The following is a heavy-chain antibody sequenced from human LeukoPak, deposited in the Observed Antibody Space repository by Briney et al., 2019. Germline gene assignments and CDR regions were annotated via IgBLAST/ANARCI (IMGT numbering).Heavy chain of an antibody. D-gene: IGHD3-3*01. CDR1: GGSFSGYY. Sequence: SETLSLTCAVYGGSFSGYYWSWIRRPPGKGLEWIGEINHSGSTNYNPSLKSRVTISVDTSKNQFSLKLSSVTAADTAVYYCARGTPYYDFWSGYGYYFDYWGQGTLVTVSS. CDR3: ARGTPYYDFWSGYGYYFDY. CDR2: INHSGST. V-gene: IGHV4-34*01. J-gene: IGHJ4*02.